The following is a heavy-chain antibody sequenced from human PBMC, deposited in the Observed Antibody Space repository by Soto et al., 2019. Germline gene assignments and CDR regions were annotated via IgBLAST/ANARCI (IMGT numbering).Heavy chain of an antibody. CDR3: VLYNWFDP. V-gene: IGHV3-74*01. CDR1: GFTFSSYW. Sequence: GGSLSLSCAASGFTFSSYWMHWVRQAPGEGLVWVSRINSDGSSTDYADSVKGRFTISRDNARNTLYLQMNSLRAEDTAVYYCVLYNWFDPWGQGILVTVSS. J-gene: IGHJ5*02. D-gene: IGHD3-10*01. CDR2: INSDGSST.